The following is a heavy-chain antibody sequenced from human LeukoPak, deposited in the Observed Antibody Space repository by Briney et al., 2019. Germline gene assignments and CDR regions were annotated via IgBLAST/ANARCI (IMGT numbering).Heavy chain of an antibody. CDR2: ISRDGGDI. CDR3: SKGPVADSGYDLGGGYFDY. V-gene: IGHV3-9*03. D-gene: IGHD5-12*01. J-gene: IGHJ4*02. CDR1: GFTFDDYA. Sequence: PGGSLRLSCAASGFTFDDYAMHWVRQAPGKGLEWVAGISRDGGDIGYADSVKGRFTISRDNAKNSLYLQMNSLRAEDMALYYCSKGPVADSGYDLGGGYFDYWGQGTLVTVSS.